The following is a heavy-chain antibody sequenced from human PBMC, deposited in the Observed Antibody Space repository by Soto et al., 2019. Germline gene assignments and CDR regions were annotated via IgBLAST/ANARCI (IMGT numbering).Heavy chain of an antibody. CDR3: ARGGRGFLRSGDPSAFDI. D-gene: IGHD2-21*02. V-gene: IGHV4-34*01. J-gene: IGHJ3*02. CDR1: GGSLSGYY. Sequence: SETLSLTCAVYGGSLSGYYWSWIRQSPGKGLEWIGEINHSGSTNYNPSLKSRVTISVDTSKNQFSLKLSSVAAADTAVYYCARGGRGFLRSGDPSAFDIWGQGTLVTVSS. CDR2: INHSGST.